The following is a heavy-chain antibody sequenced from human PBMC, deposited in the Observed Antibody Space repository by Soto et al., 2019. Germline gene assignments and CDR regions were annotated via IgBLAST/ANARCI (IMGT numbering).Heavy chain of an antibody. CDR2: IIPIFGTA. CDR1: GGTFSSYA. J-gene: IGHJ3*02. V-gene: IGHV1-69*13. CDR3: AREALVGATTLDAFDS. D-gene: IGHD1-26*01. Sequence: SSVKVSCKASGGTFSSYAISWVRQAPGQGLEWMGGIIPIFGTANYAQKFQGRVTITADESTSTAYMELSSLRSEDTAVYYCAREALVGATTLDAFDSWGNGTTV.